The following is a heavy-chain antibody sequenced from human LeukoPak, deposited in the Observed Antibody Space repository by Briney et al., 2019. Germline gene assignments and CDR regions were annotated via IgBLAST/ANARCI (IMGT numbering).Heavy chain of an antibody. CDR1: GFTFSSYS. CDR2: ISSSSTYI. D-gene: IGHD3-10*01. Sequence: GGSLRLSCAASGFTFSSYSINWVRQAPGKGLEWVSSISSSSTYIYYADSVKGRFTISRDNANKSLYLQMNSLKTEDTAVYYCTTLEGRWMVRGVIITLDYWGQGTLVTVSS. J-gene: IGHJ4*02. CDR3: TTLEGRWMVRGVIITLDY. V-gene: IGHV3-21*03.